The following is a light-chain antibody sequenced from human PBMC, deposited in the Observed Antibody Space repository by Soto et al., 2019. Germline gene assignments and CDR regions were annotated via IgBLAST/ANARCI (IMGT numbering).Light chain of an antibody. CDR3: MQALQVPPT. CDR1: QSLLHSNGFIY. CDR2: LGS. V-gene: IGKV2-28*01. J-gene: IGKJ1*01. Sequence: DIVMTQSPLSLPVTPGEPASISCRSSQSLLHSNGFIYLDWYLQKPGQPPQLLIYLGSFRASGVPDRLSGSGSGTDFTLQISTVEAEDVGVYYCMQALQVPPTFGQGTKVDIK.